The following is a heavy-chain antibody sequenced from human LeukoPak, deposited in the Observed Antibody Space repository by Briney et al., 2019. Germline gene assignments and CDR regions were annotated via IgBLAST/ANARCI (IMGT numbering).Heavy chain of an antibody. CDR1: GFTFSSRW. D-gene: IGHD1-7*01. CDR3: ARVISPTQLPRDAFDI. J-gene: IGHJ3*02. V-gene: IGHV3-7*03. Sequence: GGSLRLSCAASGFTFSSRWMSWVRQAPGKGREWVANIKPDRSEIYYVDSVKGRFTISRDNSKNTLYLQMNSLRAEDTAVYYCARVISPTQLPRDAFDIWGQGTMVTVSS. CDR2: IKPDRSEI.